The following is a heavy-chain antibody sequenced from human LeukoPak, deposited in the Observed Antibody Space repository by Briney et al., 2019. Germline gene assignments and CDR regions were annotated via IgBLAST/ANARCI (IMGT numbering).Heavy chain of an antibody. CDR3: TNSDDYGDY. CDR1: GFIFGDYA. J-gene: IGHJ4*02. Sequence: GGSLRLSCAASGFIFGDYAMHWVRQAPGKGLEWVAAIAFDDTDRYYIDSVKGRYTVSRDDSKNTLYLHMTSLRAEDTAVYYCTNSDDYGDYWGQGTLVTVSS. CDR2: IAFDDTDR. V-gene: IGHV3-30*04.